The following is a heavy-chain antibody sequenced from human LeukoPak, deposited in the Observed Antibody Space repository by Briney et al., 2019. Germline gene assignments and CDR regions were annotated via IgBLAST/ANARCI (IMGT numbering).Heavy chain of an antibody. CDR1: GGSISSYY. D-gene: IGHD5-18*01. CDR2: IYTSGST. J-gene: IGHJ6*03. V-gene: IGHV4-4*07. Sequence: SETLSLTCTVSGGSISSYYWSWIRQPAGKGLEWIGRIYTSGSTNYNPSLKSRVTMSVDTSKNQFSLKLSSVTAADTAVYYCARDIRMADSYGYVGFYYYYMDVWGKGTTVTVSS. CDR3: ARDIRMADSYGYVGFYYYYMDV.